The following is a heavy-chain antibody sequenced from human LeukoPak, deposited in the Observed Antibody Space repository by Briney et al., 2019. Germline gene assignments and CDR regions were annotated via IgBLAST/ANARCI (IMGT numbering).Heavy chain of an antibody. CDR2: ISSNGGST. CDR1: GFTFSSYA. D-gene: IGHD2-2*02. CDR3: AREQYQLLYVYYYYYMDV. J-gene: IGHJ6*03. Sequence: GGSLRLSCAASGFTFSSYAMHWVRQAPGKGLEYVSAISSNGGSTYYANSVKGRFTIPRDNSKNTLYLQMGSLRAEDMAVYYCAREQYQLLYVYYYYYMDVWGKGTTVTVSS. V-gene: IGHV3-64*01.